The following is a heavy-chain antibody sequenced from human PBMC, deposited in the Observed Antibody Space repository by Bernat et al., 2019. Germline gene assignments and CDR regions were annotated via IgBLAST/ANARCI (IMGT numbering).Heavy chain of an antibody. V-gene: IGHV1-46*03. CDR1: GYTFTSYY. CDR3: ARSPSGVLTGYLLPLYYFDY. Sequence: QVQLVQSGAEVKKPGASVKVSCKASGYTFTSYYMHWVRQAPGQGLEWMGIINPSGGSTSYAQKFQGRVTMTRDTSTSTVYMELSSLRSEDTAVYYCARSPSGVLTGYLLPLYYFDYWRQGTLVTVSS. D-gene: IGHD3-9*01. CDR2: INPSGGST. J-gene: IGHJ4*02.